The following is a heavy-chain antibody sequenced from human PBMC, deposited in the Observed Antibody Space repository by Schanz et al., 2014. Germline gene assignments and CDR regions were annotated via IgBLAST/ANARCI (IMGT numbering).Heavy chain of an antibody. CDR1: GFTFSDYA. V-gene: IGHV3-21*06. D-gene: IGHD6-19*01. CDR2: ICSLSNYI. CDR3: ARDRVKYSSGWSSDS. Sequence: EVHLVESGGGLVKPGGSLRLSCAPSGFTFSDYAMNWVRQAPGKGLEWVSSICSLSNYIYYADSVKGRFTISRDNSKNSLYLQMSSLRAEDTAVYYCARDRVKYSSGWSSDSWGQGTLVTVSS. J-gene: IGHJ4*02.